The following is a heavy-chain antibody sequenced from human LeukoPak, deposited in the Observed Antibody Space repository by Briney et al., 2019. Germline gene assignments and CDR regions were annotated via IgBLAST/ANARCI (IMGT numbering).Heavy chain of an antibody. D-gene: IGHD2-8*01. CDR2: INHSGST. CDR1: GGSFSGYY. J-gene: IGHJ3*02. Sequence: PSETLSLTCAVYGGSFSGYYWSWIRQPPGKGLEWIGEINHSGSTNYNPSLKSRVTISVDTSKNQFSLKLSSVTAADTAVYYCARGGRDCTNGVCYFEAFDIWGQGTMVTVSS. V-gene: IGHV4-34*01. CDR3: ARGGRDCTNGVCYFEAFDI.